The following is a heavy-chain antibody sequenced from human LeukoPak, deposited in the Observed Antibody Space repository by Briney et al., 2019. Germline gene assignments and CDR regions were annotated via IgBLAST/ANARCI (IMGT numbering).Heavy chain of an antibody. V-gene: IGHV4-34*01. Sequence: SETLSLTCAVYGGSFSGYYWSWIRQPPGKGLEWIGEINHSGSTNYNPSLKSRVTTSVDTSKNQFSLKLSSVTAADTAVYYCASFSRSEYSSGYLRQYYFDYWGQGTLVTVSS. D-gene: IGHD3-22*01. CDR2: INHSGST. CDR3: ASFSRSEYSSGYLRQYYFDY. CDR1: GGSFSGYY. J-gene: IGHJ4*02.